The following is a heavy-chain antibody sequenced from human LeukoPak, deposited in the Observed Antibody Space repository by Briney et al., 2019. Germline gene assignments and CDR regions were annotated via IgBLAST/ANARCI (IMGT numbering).Heavy chain of an antibody. CDR3: AGDRGSTVFDY. CDR1: GFTFSSYA. J-gene: IGHJ4*02. CDR2: ISSSSSYI. V-gene: IGHV3-21*01. Sequence: GGSLRLSCAASGFTFSSYAMSWVRQAPGKGLEWVSSISSSSSYIYYADSVKGRFTISRDNAKNSLYLQMNSLRAEDTAVYYCAGDRGSTVFDYWGQGTLVTVSS. D-gene: IGHD4-17*01.